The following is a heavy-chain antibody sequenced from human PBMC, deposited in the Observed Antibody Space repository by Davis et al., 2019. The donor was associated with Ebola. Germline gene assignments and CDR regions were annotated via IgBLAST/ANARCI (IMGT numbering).Heavy chain of an antibody. D-gene: IGHD3-10*01. CDR3: AKDCGSGTYRGGYSDC. Sequence: SPKIPCAAPGFTFSRYGMHWVRQAPVKGLEWVALIWFDGSNKYYADSVKGRFTISRDNSKNTLFLQMDSLRAEDTAVYYCAKDCGSGTYRGGYSDCWGQGTLVTVSS. J-gene: IGHJ4*02. V-gene: IGHV3-33*06. CDR2: IWFDGSNK. CDR1: GFTFSRYG.